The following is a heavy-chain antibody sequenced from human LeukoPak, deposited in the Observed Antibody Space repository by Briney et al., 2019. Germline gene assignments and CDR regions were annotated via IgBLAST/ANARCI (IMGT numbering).Heavy chain of an antibody. J-gene: IGHJ4*02. CDR2: INHSGST. CDR3: ATADHYDSSGYYWDYFDY. D-gene: IGHD3-22*01. V-gene: IGHV4-34*01. CDR1: GGSFSDYY. Sequence: SETLSLTCAVYGGSFSDYYWIWIRQPPGKGLEWIGEINHSGSTNYNPSLKSRVTLSVDTSKSQFSLSLSSVTAADTAVYYCATADHYDSSGYYWDYFDYWGQGTLVTVSS.